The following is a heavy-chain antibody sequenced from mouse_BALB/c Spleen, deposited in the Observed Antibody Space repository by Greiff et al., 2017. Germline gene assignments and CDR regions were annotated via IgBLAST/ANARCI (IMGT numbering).Heavy chain of an antibody. J-gene: IGHJ2*01. Sequence: EVQLQESGAELVKPGASVKLSCTASGFNIKDTYMHWVKQRPEQGLEWIGRIDPANGNTKYDPKFQGKATITADTSSNTAYLQLSSLTSEDTAVYYCAYYYGSRGFDYWGQGTTLTVSS. CDR3: AYYYGSRGFDY. CDR2: IDPANGNT. V-gene: IGHV14-3*02. CDR1: GFNIKDTY. D-gene: IGHD1-1*01.